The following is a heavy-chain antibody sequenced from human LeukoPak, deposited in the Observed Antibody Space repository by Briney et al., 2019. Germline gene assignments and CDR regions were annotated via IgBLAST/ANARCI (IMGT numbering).Heavy chain of an antibody. Sequence: GGSLRLSCAPSGFTFSDYYMSWIRQAPGKGLEWVSYISSSGSTIYYADSVKGRFTISRDNAKNSLYLQMNSLRAEDTAVYYCARGYDFWSGYLDAFDIWGQGTMVTVSS. V-gene: IGHV3-11*04. D-gene: IGHD3-3*01. J-gene: IGHJ3*02. CDR1: GFTFSDYY. CDR2: ISSSGSTI. CDR3: ARGYDFWSGYLDAFDI.